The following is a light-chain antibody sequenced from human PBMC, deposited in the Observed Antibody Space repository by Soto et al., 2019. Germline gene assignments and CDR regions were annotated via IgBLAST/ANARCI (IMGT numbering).Light chain of an antibody. CDR1: QSVGSY. V-gene: IGKV3-11*01. J-gene: IGKJ4*01. CDR2: DAF. Sequence: EIVLTQSPATLSLSPGERATLSCRASQSVGSYLAWYQQKPGQAPRLLIYDAFNRATGIPARFSGSGSGTDFTLTISSLEPEDFAVYYCQQRSNWPPVTFGRGTKVEIK. CDR3: QQRSNWPPVT.